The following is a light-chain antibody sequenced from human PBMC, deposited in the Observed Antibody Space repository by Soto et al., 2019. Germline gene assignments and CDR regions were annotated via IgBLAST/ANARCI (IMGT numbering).Light chain of an antibody. J-gene: IGKJ1*01. CDR3: QQYQTFSET. CDR1: HGISQY. Sequence: DIQVTHSPSLVPASIGDRVTITCRASHGISQYVAWYQQQPGKAPDLLLFAATVLQGGVPSRFSCSGSGTRFTLTLASLQPHPFASYYCQQYQTFSETFGQGTKVDI. V-gene: IGKV1-9*01. CDR2: AAT.